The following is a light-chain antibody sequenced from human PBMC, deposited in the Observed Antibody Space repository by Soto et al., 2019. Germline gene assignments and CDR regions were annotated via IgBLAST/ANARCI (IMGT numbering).Light chain of an antibody. CDR3: MQALQTPWT. J-gene: IGKJ1*01. CDR2: LGS. Sequence: DIVMTHSPLSLPVTPGEPASISCSSSHSLLHSNGYNYLDWYLQKPGQSPQLLIYLGSNRASGVPDRISGSGSGTDFTLKISRVEAEDVGVYYCMQALQTPWTFGQGTKVDIK. V-gene: IGKV2-28*01. CDR1: HSLLHSNGYNY.